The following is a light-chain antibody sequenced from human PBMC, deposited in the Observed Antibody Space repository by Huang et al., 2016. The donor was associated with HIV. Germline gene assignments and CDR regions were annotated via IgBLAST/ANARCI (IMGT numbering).Light chain of an antibody. CDR2: ATS. CDR3: QQYHSLPWT. V-gene: IGKV1-NL1*01. J-gene: IGKJ1*01. CDR1: QGIGNS. Sequence: DIQMTQSPSSLSASVGDRVTITCRASQGIGNSLAWYQEKPEKAPRLLLYATSALASGDPSRFSGSGSVTHYTLSINTLQPEDIASYYCQQYHSLPWTFGHGTKVEIK.